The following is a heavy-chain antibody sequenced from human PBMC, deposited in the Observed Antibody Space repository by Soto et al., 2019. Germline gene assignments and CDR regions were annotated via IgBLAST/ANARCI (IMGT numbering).Heavy chain of an antibody. V-gene: IGHV3-30-3*01. J-gene: IGHJ4*02. CDR1: GFTFSSYA. CDR3: ARGRGAVAGYFDY. D-gene: IGHD6-19*01. Sequence: QVQLVESGGGVGQPGRSLRLSCAASGFTFSSYAMHWVRQAPGKGLEWVAVISYDGSNKYYAVSVKGRFTISRDNSKNTLYLQMHSLRAEDTAVYYCARGRGAVAGYFDYWGPGTLVTVSS. CDR2: ISYDGSNK.